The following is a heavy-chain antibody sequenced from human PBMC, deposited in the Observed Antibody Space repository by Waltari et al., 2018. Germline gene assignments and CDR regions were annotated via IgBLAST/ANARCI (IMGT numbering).Heavy chain of an antibody. J-gene: IGHJ6*02. CDR2: INHSGST. V-gene: IGHV4-34*01. CDR3: ARCEIDDFWSGYSPGDDYYHGMDV. Sequence: QVQLQQWGAGLLKPSETLSLTCAVSGGSFSGYYWTWIRQPPGKGLEWIGEINHSGSTNYNPSLKSRVTISVDSSKNQFSLKLTSVTAADTAVYYCARCEIDDFWSGYSPGDDYYHGMDVWGQGTTVTVSS. CDR1: GGSFSGYY. D-gene: IGHD3-3*01.